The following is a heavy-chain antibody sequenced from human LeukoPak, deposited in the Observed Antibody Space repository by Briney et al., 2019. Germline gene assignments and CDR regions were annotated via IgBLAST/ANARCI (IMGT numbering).Heavy chain of an antibody. V-gene: IGHV3-30*02. CDR3: AKDRKVSFRERSDYMDV. J-gene: IGHJ6*03. CDR2: IQYDGSDK. Sequence: PGGSLRLSCAASGFTFSSYGMHWVRQAPGKGLEWVAFIQYDGSDKFYADSVKGRFTISRDSSKNTLYLQMNSLRAEDTAVYYCAKDRKVSFRERSDYMDVWDKGTTVTVSS. D-gene: IGHD1-1*01. CDR1: GFTFSSYG.